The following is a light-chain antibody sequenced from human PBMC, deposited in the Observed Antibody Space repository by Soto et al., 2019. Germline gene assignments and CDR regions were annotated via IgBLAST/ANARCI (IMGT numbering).Light chain of an antibody. CDR2: EVS. CDR3: SSYTSSSTRV. CDR1: SSDVGGYNY. J-gene: IGLJ2*01. Sequence: QSALTQPASVSGSPGQSITISCTGTSSDVGGYNYVSWYQQHPGKAPKRMIYEVSKRPSGVSNRFSGSKSGNTASLTISGLQAEDEADYYCSSYTSSSTRVFGGGTKLTVL. V-gene: IGLV2-14*01.